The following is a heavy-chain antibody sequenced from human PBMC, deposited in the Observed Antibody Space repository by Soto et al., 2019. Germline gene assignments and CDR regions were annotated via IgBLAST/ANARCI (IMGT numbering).Heavy chain of an antibody. CDR1: VFTFSNAW. CDR3: TTDTENWNHEAFDI. Sequence: PVGSLRLSCAASVFTFSNAWMSWVRHSPGKWLEWVGRIKSKTDGGTTDYAAPVKGRFTISRDDSKNTLYLQMNSLKTEDTAVYYCTTDTENWNHEAFDILGQGTMVTVS. D-gene: IGHD1-1*01. CDR2: IKSKTDGGTT. V-gene: IGHV3-15*01. J-gene: IGHJ3*02.